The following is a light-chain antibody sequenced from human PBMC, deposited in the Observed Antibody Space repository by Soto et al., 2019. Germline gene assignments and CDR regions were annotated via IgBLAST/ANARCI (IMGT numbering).Light chain of an antibody. CDR2: DAS. V-gene: IGKV1-5*01. Sequence: DIQMTQSPSPLSASLGDRVTITCQASQRISSFLAWYQQKPGKAPKLLIYDASSLESGVPSRFSGSGSGTECTLTISSLQPDDVATYYCQQYNSYSPTFGQGTKVDIK. CDR1: QRISSF. CDR3: QQYNSYSPT. J-gene: IGKJ1*01.